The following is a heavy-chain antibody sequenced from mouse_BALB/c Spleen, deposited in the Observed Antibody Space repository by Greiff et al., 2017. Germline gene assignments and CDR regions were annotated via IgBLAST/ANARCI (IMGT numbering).Heavy chain of an antibody. CDR2: IDPENGDT. V-gene: IGHV14-4*02. Sequence: VQLKESGAELVRSGASVKLSCTASGFNIKDYYMHWVKQRPEQGLEWIGWIDPENGDTEYAPKFQGKATMTADTSSNTAYLQLSSLTSEDTAVYYCKGDGSSSFAYWGQGTLVTVSA. CDR3: KGDGSSSFAY. J-gene: IGHJ3*01. D-gene: IGHD1-1*01. CDR1: GFNIKDYY.